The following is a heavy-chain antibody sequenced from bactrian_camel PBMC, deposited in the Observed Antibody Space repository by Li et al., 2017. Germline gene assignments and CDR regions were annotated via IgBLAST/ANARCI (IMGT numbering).Heavy chain of an antibody. CDR2: TISSERST. CDR1: GFTFDDHD. J-gene: IGHJ4*01. D-gene: IGHD5*01. CDR3: AGGYIGSRCDLAATSYNY. V-gene: IGHV3S63*01. Sequence: VQLVESGGGSVQAGGSLRLSCAASGFTFDDHDMGWFRQAHGDGCELVSTISSERSTYYADSVKGRFTISRDNAKNTVYLQMNSLKAEDTAMYYCAGGYIGSRCDLAATSYNYWGQGTQVTVS.